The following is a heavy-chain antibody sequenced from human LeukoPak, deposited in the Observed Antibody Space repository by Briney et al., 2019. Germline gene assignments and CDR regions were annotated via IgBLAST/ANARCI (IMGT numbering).Heavy chain of an antibody. V-gene: IGHV3-21*01. CDR3: ARVYRSSSGYCFDF. CDR1: GFTFSSYS. CDR2: ISSSSSYI. Sequence: AGGSLRLSCAASGFTFSSYSMNWVRQAPGKGLEWVSSISSSSSYIYYADSVKGRFTISRDNAKNSLYLQMNSLRAEDTAVYYCARVYRSSSGYCFDFWGQGTLVTVSS. D-gene: IGHD6-13*01. J-gene: IGHJ4*02.